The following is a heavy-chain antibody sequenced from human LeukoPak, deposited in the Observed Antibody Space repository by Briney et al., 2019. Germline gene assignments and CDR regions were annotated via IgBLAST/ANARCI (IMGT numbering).Heavy chain of an antibody. J-gene: IGHJ4*02. CDR1: GDFITDNNYY. Sequence: NPSETLSLTCRVSGDFITDNNYYWGWFRQPQGKGLEWIGSMCYTGSTYYNPSLKSRVTISVDTSKKQFSLKLTSVTAADTAVYYCARSPGYKVGLDYWGQGTLVTVSS. CDR3: ARSPGYKVGLDY. CDR2: MCYTGST. D-gene: IGHD2-2*02. V-gene: IGHV4-39*07.